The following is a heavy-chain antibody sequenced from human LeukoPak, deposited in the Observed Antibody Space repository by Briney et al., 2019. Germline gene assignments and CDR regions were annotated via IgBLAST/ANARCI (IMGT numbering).Heavy chain of an antibody. V-gene: IGHV1-18*04. D-gene: IGHD2-2*01. CDR2: ISNYNGNT. CDR3: ARDPRYRGYCSSTSCHWMDY. J-gene: IGHJ4*02. Sequence: ASVKVSCKASGYTFSSYGISWVRQAPGQGLEWMGWISNYNGNTNYAQKVQGRVTMTTDTSTSTAYMELRNLRSDDTALYYCARDPRYRGYCSSTSCHWMDYWGQGTLVTVSS. CDR1: GYTFSSYG.